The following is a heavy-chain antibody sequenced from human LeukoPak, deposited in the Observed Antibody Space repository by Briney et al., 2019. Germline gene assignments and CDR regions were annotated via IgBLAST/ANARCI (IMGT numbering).Heavy chain of an antibody. V-gene: IGHV4-59*01. D-gene: IGHD2-15*01. J-gene: IGHJ4*02. CDR2: IYYSGST. Sequence: SETLSLTCTVSGGSISSYYWSWIRQPPGRGLEWIGYIYYSGSTNYNPSLKSRVTISVDTSKNQFSLKLSSVTAADTAVYYCARWAYCSGGSCYGRFDYWGQGTLVTVSS. CDR1: GGSISSYY. CDR3: ARWAYCSGGSCYGRFDY.